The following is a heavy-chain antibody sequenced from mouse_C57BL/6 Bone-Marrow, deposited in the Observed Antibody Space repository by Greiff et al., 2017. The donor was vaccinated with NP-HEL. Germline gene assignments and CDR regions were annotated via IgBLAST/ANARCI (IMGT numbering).Heavy chain of an antibody. CDR2: IHPNSGST. CDR3: AKDYDSSGAFDY. V-gene: IGHV1-64*01. J-gene: IGHJ2*01. CDR1: GYTFTSSW. Sequence: QVQLQQPGAELVKPGASVKLSCKASGYTFTSSWMHWVKQRPGQGLEWIGMIHPNSGSTNYNEKFKGKATLTVDKSSSTAYMQLSSLTSEDSAVYYCAKDYDSSGAFDYWGQGTTVTVSS. D-gene: IGHD1-1*01.